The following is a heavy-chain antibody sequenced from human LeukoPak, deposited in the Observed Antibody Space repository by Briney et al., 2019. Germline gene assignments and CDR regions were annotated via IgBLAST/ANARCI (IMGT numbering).Heavy chain of an antibody. D-gene: IGHD2-15*01. CDR1: GFTFSSYD. CDR3: AKGGRGAYYYYYMDV. J-gene: IGHJ6*03. Sequence: GGSLRLSCAASGFTFSSYDMSWVRQAPGKGLEWVSAISGSGGSTYYADSVKGRFTISGDNSKNTLYLQMNSLRAEDTAVYYCAKGGRGAYYYYYMDVWGKGTTVTVSS. CDR2: ISGSGGST. V-gene: IGHV3-23*01.